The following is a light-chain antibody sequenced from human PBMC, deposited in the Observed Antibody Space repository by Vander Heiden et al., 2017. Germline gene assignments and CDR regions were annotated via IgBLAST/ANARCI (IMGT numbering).Light chain of an antibody. CDR3: CSYTGSSYV. Sequence: QSALTQPRSVSGSPGQSVTISCTETSSYVGDYSYVSWYQQTPGKAPKVMLYDVSKRPSGVPDRFSGSKSGNTASLTISGLQAEDEAYYYCCSYTGSSYVFGTGTKVTVL. V-gene: IGLV2-11*01. J-gene: IGLJ1*01. CDR1: SSYVGDYSY. CDR2: DVS.